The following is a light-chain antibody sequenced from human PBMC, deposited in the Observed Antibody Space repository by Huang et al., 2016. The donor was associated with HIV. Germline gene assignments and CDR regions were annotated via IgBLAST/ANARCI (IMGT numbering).Light chain of an antibody. Sequence: DIRLTQSPSSLSASVGDRITITCRARQHIGTSSHWFRQRPEKAPRLRIFAVSTLQSGVPSRFSGSGSETDFTLTISSLQPEDYATYSCQQSYTTPRVTFGPRTRVGI. V-gene: IGKV1-39*01. CDR1: QHIGTS. CDR3: QQSYTTPRVT. CDR2: AVS. J-gene: IGKJ3*01.